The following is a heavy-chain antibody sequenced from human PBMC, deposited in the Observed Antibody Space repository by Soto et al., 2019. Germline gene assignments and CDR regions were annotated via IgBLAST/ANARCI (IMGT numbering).Heavy chain of an antibody. CDR1: GGSISSSSYY. CDR2: IYYSGST. CDR3: ARLHDILTGYYRNWFDP. D-gene: IGHD3-9*01. Sequence: SETLSLTCTVSGGSISSSSYYWGWIRQPPGKGLEWIGSIYYSGSTYYNPSLKSRVTISVDTSKNQFSLKLSSVTAADTAVYYCARLHDILTGYYRNWFDPWGQGTLVTVSS. V-gene: IGHV4-39*01. J-gene: IGHJ5*02.